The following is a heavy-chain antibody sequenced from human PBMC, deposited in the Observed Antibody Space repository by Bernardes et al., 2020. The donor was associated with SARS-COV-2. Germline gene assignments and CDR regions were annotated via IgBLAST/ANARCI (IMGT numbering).Heavy chain of an antibody. Sequence: ASVTVSCLVSGYTLSDLSIHWVRQAPGKGLAWMGSLDPEDGEAIYAQKFLGRVTMTADTSTYTSYMELSSLRSDDTAVYYCTTSLSLIVVVYAFDIWGQGTTVIVSS. J-gene: IGHJ3*02. D-gene: IGHD3-22*01. CDR2: LDPEDGEA. V-gene: IGHV1-24*01. CDR1: GYTLSDLS. CDR3: TTSLSLIVVVYAFDI.